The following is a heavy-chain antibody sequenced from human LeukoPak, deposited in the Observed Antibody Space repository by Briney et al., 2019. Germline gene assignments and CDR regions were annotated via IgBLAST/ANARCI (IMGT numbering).Heavy chain of an antibody. CDR1: GGSISSSSYY. D-gene: IGHD1-26*01. V-gene: IGHV4-39*07. J-gene: IGHJ3*02. CDR3: AIEGELLLHDGFDI. CDR2: IYYSGST. Sequence: PSETLSLTCTVSGGSISSSSYYWGWIRQPPGKGLEWIGSIYYSGSTYYNPSLKSRVTISVNTSKNQFSMKLSSVTAADTAVYYCAIEGELLLHDGFDIWGQGTMVTVSS.